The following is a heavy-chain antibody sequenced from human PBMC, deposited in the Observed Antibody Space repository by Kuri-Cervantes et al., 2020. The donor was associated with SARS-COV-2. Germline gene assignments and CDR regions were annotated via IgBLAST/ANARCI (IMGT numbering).Heavy chain of an antibody. D-gene: IGHD5-12*01. CDR2: VIPLFGTA. V-gene: IGHV1-69*13. CDR3: ARDLSVARTAYYYYGMDV. J-gene: IGHJ6*02. CDR1: GGTFKNYA. Sequence: SVKVSCKASGGTFKNYAINWVRQALGQGLEWMGGVIPLFGTANHAQKFQGRVTITADEFTTTAYMELSSLSSDDTAVYYCARDLSVARTAYYYYGMDVWGQGTTVTVSS.